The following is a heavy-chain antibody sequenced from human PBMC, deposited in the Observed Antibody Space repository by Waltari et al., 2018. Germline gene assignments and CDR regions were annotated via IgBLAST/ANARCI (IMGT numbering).Heavy chain of an antibody. J-gene: IGHJ6*02. CDR3: AKSRDGYNLVGYYYYGMDV. D-gene: IGHD5-12*01. CDR2: SYYSGGT. Sequence: QLQLQESGPGLVKPSETLSLTCTVSGGSISSSSYYWGWIRQPPGKGLEWIGSSYYSGGTSYNPSLKSRVTISVDTSKNQFSLKLSSVTAADTAVYYCAKSRDGYNLVGYYYYGMDVWGQGTTVTVSS. CDR1: GGSISSSSYY. V-gene: IGHV4-39*01.